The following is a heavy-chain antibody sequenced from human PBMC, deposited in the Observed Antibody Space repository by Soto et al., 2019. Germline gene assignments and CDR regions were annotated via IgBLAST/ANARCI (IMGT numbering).Heavy chain of an antibody. Sequence: SETLSLTCTVSGDSISSYYWTWIRQPPGKGLEYIGYIYYSGRTYYNPSLKSRVTISVDTSKNQFSLKLSSVTAADTAVYYCARGHLGITTTGTWYDFDYWGQGTLVTV. CDR2: IYYSGRT. CDR3: ARGHLGITTTGTWYDFDY. CDR1: GDSISSYY. D-gene: IGHD2-15*01. V-gene: IGHV4-59*01. J-gene: IGHJ4*02.